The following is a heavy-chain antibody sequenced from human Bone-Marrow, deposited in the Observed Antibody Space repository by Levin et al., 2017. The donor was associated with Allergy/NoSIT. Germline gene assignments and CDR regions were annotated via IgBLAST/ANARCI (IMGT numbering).Heavy chain of an antibody. CDR3: VRTPGALVVTPYFDF. J-gene: IGHJ4*02. Sequence: SGESLKISCVASGFRFSDYVLNWVRQAPGKGLEWVSVISGSGENTYYADSVKGRFTISRDPSKNTLYLQMNTLSAEDTAVYYCVRTPGALVVTPYFDFWGQGTLVTVSS. V-gene: IGHV3-23*01. CDR1: GFRFSDYV. D-gene: IGHD2-21*01. CDR2: ISGSGENT.